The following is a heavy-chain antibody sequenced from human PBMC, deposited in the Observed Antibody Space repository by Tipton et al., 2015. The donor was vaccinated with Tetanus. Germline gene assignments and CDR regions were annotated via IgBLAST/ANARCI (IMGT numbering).Heavy chain of an antibody. V-gene: IGHV4-59*01. J-gene: IGHJ4*02. CDR3: ARHYNSPAIFDF. CDR2: ISNSGVT. D-gene: IGHD1-1*01. Sequence: LRLSCTVAGASISSYYWSWIRQPPGKGLEWVGYISNSGVTNYNPSLKSRATISLDTSKNQFSLRLSAVTAADTAVYFCARHYNSPAIFDFWGQGTLVTVSS. CDR1: GASISSYY.